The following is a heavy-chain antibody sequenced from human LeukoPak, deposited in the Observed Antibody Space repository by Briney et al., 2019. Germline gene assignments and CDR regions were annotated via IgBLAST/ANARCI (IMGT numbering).Heavy chain of an antibody. CDR2: ISSSSSST. J-gene: IGHJ4*02. D-gene: IGHD2-2*01. CDR3: ARGFCTSTSCYGSY. CDR1: GFTHRSYT. V-gene: IGHV3-21*01. Sequence: GGSLRLSCAASGFTHRSYTMNWVRQAPGKGLEWVSSISSSSSSTYYADSVKGRFTISRDNAKKSLYLQMNSLRAEDTAMYYCARGFCTSTSCYGSYWGQGTLVTVSS.